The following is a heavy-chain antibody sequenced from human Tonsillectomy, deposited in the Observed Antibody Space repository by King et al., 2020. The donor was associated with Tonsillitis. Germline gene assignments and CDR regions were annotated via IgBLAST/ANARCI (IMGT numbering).Heavy chain of an antibody. D-gene: IGHD1-26*01. J-gene: IGHJ4*02. CDR3: ATDIGGD. Sequence: VQLVESGGGLVQPGGSLRLSCAASGFTFSRYWMTWVRQAPGKGLEWVANIKEDGSEKYYVDSVKGRFTISRDNAKNSLYLQMNSLRVEDTAVYYCATDIGGDWGQGNLVTVSS. V-gene: IGHV3-7*01. CDR2: IKEDGSEK. CDR1: GFTFSRYW.